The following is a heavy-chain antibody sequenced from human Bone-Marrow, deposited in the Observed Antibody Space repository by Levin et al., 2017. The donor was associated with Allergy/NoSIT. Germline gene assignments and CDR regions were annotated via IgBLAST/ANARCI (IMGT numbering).Heavy chain of an antibody. CDR1: GFTFSSYS. J-gene: IGHJ3*02. CDR2: ISSSSSYI. CDR3: ARGEYSSSSRLGAFDI. D-gene: IGHD6-6*01. Sequence: GGSLRLSCAASGFTFSSYSMNWVRQAPGKGLEWVSSISSSSSYIYYADSVKGRFTISRDNAKNSLYLQMNSLRAEDTAVYYCARGEYSSSSRLGAFDIWGQGTMVTVSS. V-gene: IGHV3-21*01.